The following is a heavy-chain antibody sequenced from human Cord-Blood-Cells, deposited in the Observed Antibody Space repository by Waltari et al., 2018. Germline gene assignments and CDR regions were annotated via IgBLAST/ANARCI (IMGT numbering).Heavy chain of an antibody. D-gene: IGHD6-6*01. CDR2: INHSGST. J-gene: IGHJ2*01. V-gene: IGHV4-34*01. CDR1: RGSFSAVY. CDR3: AGDGRSDEQLVVGYWYFDF. Sequence: VHLHQCGAGHWRPPETLCLTCAVYRGSFSAVYWTGVRQPPAQGLEWIGEINHSGSTNYYPSLKSRVTISVDTSKNQYSLKMRTVTAADAAVYYCAGDGRSDEQLVVGYWYFDFWGRGTLVTVSS.